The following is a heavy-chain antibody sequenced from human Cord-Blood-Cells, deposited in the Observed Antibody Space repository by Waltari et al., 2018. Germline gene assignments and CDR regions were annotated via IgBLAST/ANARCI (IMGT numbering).Heavy chain of an antibody. J-gene: IGHJ4*02. CDR1: GYSISSGYY. CDR3: ARDLRVRFLEWLFDY. Sequence: QVQLQESGPGLVKPSETLSLTCTVSGYSISSGYYWGWIRQPPGKGLEWIGSIYHSGSTYYNPSLKIRVTISVDTSKNQFSLKLSSVTAADTAVYYCARDLRVRFLEWLFDYWGQGTLVTVSS. CDR2: IYHSGST. D-gene: IGHD3-3*01. V-gene: IGHV4-38-2*02.